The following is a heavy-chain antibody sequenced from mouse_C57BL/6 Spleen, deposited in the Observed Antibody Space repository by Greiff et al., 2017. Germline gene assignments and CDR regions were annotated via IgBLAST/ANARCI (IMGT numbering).Heavy chain of an antibody. CDR1: GFSLTSYG. CDR3: AKNSNYGYWYFDV. D-gene: IGHD2-5*01. V-gene: IGHV2-5*01. Sequence: VQRVESGPGLVQPSQSLSITCTVSGFSLTSYGVHWVRQSPGKGLEWLGVIWRGGSTDYNAAFMSRLSITKDNSKSQVFFKMNSLQADDTAIYCCAKNSNYGYWYFDVWGTGTTVTVSS. J-gene: IGHJ1*03. CDR2: IWRGGST.